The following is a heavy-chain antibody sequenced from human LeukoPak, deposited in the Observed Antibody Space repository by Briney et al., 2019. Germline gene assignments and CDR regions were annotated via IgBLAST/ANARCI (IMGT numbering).Heavy chain of an antibody. CDR1: GYTFTGYY. CDR3: ARDPVPVDY. Sequence: WVSVKVSCKASGYTFTGYYMHWVRQAPGQGLEWMGWINPNSGGTNYAQKFQGWVTMTRDTSISTAYMELRSLRSDDTAVYYCARDPVPVDYWGQGTLVTVSS. V-gene: IGHV1-2*04. J-gene: IGHJ4*02. CDR2: INPNSGGT.